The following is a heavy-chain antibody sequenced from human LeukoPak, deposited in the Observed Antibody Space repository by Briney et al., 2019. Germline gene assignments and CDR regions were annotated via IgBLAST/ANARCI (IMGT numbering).Heavy chain of an antibody. Sequence: GGSLRLSCAASGFTFSSYAMTWVRQAPGKWLEWVSAIGGSGDSTYYADSVKGRFTISRDNSKNTLYLQMNSLTAEDTAVYYCAKEADDWYPRPFDYWGQGTLVTVSS. D-gene: IGHD3-9*01. CDR3: AKEADDWYPRPFDY. CDR2: IGGSGDST. V-gene: IGHV3-23*01. CDR1: GFTFSSYA. J-gene: IGHJ4*02.